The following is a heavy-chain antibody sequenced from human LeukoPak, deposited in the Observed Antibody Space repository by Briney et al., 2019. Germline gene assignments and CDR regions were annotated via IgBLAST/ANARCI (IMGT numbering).Heavy chain of an antibody. CDR3: TTGTVVTSGGPVDY. Sequence: GGSLKLSCAASGFTFSGSAMHWVRQASGKGLEWVGRIRSKANSYATAYAASVRGRFTISRDDSKNTAYLQMNSLKTEDTAVYYCTTGTVVTSGGPVDYWGPGTLVTVSS. CDR1: GFTFSGSA. V-gene: IGHV3-73*01. J-gene: IGHJ4*02. D-gene: IGHD4-23*01. CDR2: IRSKANSYAT.